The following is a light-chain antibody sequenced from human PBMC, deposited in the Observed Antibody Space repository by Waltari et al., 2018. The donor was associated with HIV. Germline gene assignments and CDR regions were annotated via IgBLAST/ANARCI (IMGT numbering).Light chain of an antibody. V-gene: IGLV1-40*01. CDR3: QSYDSSLSSVV. Sequence: QSVLTQPPSVSGAPGQRVTISCSGSSPNIGTGYDLQGDQQLPGTAPKLLMYANSYRPSGVPDRFSGSKSGTSASLAITGLQAEDEADYYCQSYDSSLSSVVFGGGTKLTVL. CDR1: SPNIGTGYD. CDR2: ANS. J-gene: IGLJ2*01.